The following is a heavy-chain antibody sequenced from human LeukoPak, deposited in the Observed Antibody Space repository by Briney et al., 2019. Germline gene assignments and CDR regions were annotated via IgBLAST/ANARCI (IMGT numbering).Heavy chain of an antibody. D-gene: IGHD6-13*01. J-gene: IGHJ5*02. Sequence: GGSLRLSCAASGFTFSSYAMHWVRQAPGKGMEGVAVISYDGSNKYYADSVKGRFTISRDNSKNSLYLQMNSLRAEDTAVYYCARGRVAAAGSSVSWWSDPWGQGTLVTVSS. CDR3: ARGRVAAAGSSVSWWSDP. V-gene: IGHV3-30*04. CDR1: GFTFSSYA. CDR2: ISYDGSNK.